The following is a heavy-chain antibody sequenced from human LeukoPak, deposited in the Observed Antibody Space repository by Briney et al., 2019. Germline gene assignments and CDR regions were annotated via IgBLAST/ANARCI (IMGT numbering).Heavy chain of an antibody. Sequence: ASVKVSCKASGGTFGSYAISWVRQAPGQGLEWMGGIIPIFGTANYAQKFQGRVTITADESTSTAYMELSSLRSEDTAVYYCARAPRMATIWGPEQRFDPWGQGTLVTVSS. J-gene: IGHJ5*02. CDR2: IIPIFGTA. D-gene: IGHD5-24*01. V-gene: IGHV1-69*13. CDR1: GGTFGSYA. CDR3: ARAPRMATIWGPEQRFDP.